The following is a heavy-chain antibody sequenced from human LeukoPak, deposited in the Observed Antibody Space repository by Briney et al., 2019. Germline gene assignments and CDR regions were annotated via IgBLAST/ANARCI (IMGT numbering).Heavy chain of an antibody. CDR2: IKSKTDGGTT. CDR3: SYFYDSSGYPQFDY. D-gene: IGHD3-22*01. Sequence: GGSLTLSCAASGFTFSKAWVSWVRQAPGKGLEWVGRIKSKTDGGTTDYAAPVKGRFTISREDSQNTLYLQMNSLKTEDTAVYYCSYFYDSSGYPQFDYWGQGTLVTVSS. CDR1: GFTFSKAW. V-gene: IGHV3-15*01. J-gene: IGHJ4*02.